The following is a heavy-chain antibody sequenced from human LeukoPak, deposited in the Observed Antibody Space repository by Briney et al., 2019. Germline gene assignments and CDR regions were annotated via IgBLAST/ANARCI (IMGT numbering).Heavy chain of an antibody. CDR3: ARDQAILTGYYTEDAFDI. D-gene: IGHD3-9*01. CDR2: ISSSSSYI. V-gene: IGHV3-21*01. J-gene: IGHJ3*02. CDR1: GFTFSSYS. Sequence: GGSLRLSCAASGFTFSSYSMNWVRQAPGKGLEWVSSISSSSSYIYYADSVKGRFTISRDNAKNSLYLQMNSLRAEDTAVYYCARDQAILTGYYTEDAFDIWGQGTMVTVSS.